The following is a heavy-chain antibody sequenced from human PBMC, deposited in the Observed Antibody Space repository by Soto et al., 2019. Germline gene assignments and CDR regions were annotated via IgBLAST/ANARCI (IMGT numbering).Heavy chain of an antibody. V-gene: IGHV3-23*01. J-gene: IGHJ4*02. Sequence: PGGSLRLSCAASGFTFSSYAMSWVRPAPGKGLEWVSAISGSGGSTYYADSVKGRFTISRDNSKNTLYLQMNSLRAEDTAVYYCAKPRGSPYYDFWSGYYYFDYWGQGTLVTVS. CDR3: AKPRGSPYYDFWSGYYYFDY. CDR2: ISGSGGST. D-gene: IGHD3-3*01. CDR1: GFTFSSYA.